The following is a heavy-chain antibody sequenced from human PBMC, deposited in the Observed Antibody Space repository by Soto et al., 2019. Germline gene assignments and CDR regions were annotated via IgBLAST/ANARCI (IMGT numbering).Heavy chain of an antibody. CDR2: IYYSGST. Sequence: QVQLQESGPGLVKPSQTLSLTCTVSGGSISSGDNYWSWIRQPPGKGLEWIGYIYYSGSTYYNPSPKSRVTISVDTPKNQFSLKLSSVTAADTAVYYCARVGAVGATTADYWGQGTLVTVSS. CDR1: GGSISSGDNY. D-gene: IGHD1-26*01. CDR3: ARVGAVGATTADY. J-gene: IGHJ4*02. V-gene: IGHV4-30-4*01.